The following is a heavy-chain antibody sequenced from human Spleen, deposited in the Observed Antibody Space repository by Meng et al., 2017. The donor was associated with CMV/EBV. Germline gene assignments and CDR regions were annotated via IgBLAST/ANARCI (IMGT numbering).Heavy chain of an antibody. CDR3: AREIAAAGSGGTTDY. V-gene: IGHV4-61*01. D-gene: IGHD6-13*01. CDR1: GGSVSSGSYY. J-gene: IGHJ4*02. Sequence: GSLRLSCTVSGGSVSSGSYYWSWIRQPPGKGLEWIGYIYYSGSTNYNPSLKSRVTISVDTSKNQFSLKLSSVTAADTAVYYCAREIAAAGSGGTTDYWGQGTLVTVSS. CDR2: IYYSGST.